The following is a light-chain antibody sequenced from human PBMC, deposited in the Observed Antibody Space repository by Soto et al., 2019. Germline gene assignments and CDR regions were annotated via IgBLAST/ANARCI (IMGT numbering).Light chain of an antibody. CDR3: SSYAGSSHYV. J-gene: IGLJ1*01. CDR1: SSDVGAYNY. V-gene: IGLV2-8*01. Sequence: HSALTQPASVSGSPGQSITISCTGTSSDVGAYNYVSWYQQYPGTAPKLMIYEVSKRPSGVPDRFSGSKSGNTASLTVSGLQAEDEADYFCSSYAGSSHYVFGTGTKVTVL. CDR2: EVS.